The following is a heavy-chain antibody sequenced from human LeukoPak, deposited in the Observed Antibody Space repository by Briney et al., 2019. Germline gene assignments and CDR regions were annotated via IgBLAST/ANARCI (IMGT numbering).Heavy chain of an antibody. CDR1: GYTFTGYY. CDR2: INPNSGGT. V-gene: IGHV1-2*02. Sequence: GASVKVSCKASGYTFTGYYMHWVRQAPGQGLEWMGWINPNSGGTNYAQKFQGRVTMTRDTSISTAYMELSRLRSDDTAVYYCARDENYDYVWGSYRPINWGQGTLVTVSS. J-gene: IGHJ4*02. CDR3: ARDENYDYVWGSYRPIN. D-gene: IGHD3-16*02.